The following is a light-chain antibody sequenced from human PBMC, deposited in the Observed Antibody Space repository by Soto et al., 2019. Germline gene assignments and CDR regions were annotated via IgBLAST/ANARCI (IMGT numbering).Light chain of an antibody. Sequence: EIVMTQSPATLSVSPGERATLSCRASQSVSRKLVWYQQKAGQAPRPLIFDASTRATGIPARFSGSGSGTEFTLTISRLEPEDFAVYYCQQYDKWFSITFGQGTRLEIK. CDR3: QQYDKWFSIT. J-gene: IGKJ5*01. V-gene: IGKV3-15*01. CDR1: QSVSRK. CDR2: DAS.